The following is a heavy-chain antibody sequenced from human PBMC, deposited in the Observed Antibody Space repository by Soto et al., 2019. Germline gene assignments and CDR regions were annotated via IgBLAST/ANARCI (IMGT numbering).Heavy chain of an antibody. V-gene: IGHV1-69*02. CDR3: ASSYGSGSAHFDS. J-gene: IGHJ4*02. CDR2: IIPMLGMS. Sequence: QVQLVQSGAEVTKPGCSVTVSCTASGDTFSRFTLSWVRQAPGQGLEWMGRIIPMLGMSNSALKFQGRVTITADKSTNKVYMHLNSLRSDDTAVYYCASSYGSGSAHFDSWGQGTLVTVSS. D-gene: IGHD3-10*01. CDR1: GDTFSRFT.